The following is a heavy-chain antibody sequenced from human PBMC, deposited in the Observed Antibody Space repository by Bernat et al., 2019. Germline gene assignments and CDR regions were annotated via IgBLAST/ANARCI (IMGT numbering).Heavy chain of an antibody. J-gene: IGHJ4*02. D-gene: IGHD3-3*01. V-gene: IGHV2-5*02. CDR1: GFSLSTSGVG. Sequence: QITLKESGPTLVKPTQTLTLTCTFSGFSLSTSGVGVGWIRQPPGKALEWLALIYWDDDKRYSPSLKSRLTITKDTSKNQVVLTMTNMDPVDTPTYYCAHLDLWSGYFGGGLGCFDYWGQGTLVTVSS. CDR3: AHLDLWSGYFGGGLGCFDY. CDR2: IYWDDDK.